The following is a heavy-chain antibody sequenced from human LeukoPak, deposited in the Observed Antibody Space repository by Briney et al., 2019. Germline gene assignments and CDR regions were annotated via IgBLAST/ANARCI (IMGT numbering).Heavy chain of an antibody. CDR2: ISYDGSNK. J-gene: IGHJ4*02. Sequence: PGGSLRLSCAASGFTFSSYGMHWVRQAPGKGLEWVAVISYDGSNKYYADSVKGRFTISRDNSKNTLYLQMNSLRAEDTAVYYCAKDRGDYDILKIFDHGGERTLVRLL. V-gene: IGHV3-30*18. CDR3: AKDRGDYDILKIFDH. D-gene: IGHD3-9*01. CDR1: GFTFSSYG.